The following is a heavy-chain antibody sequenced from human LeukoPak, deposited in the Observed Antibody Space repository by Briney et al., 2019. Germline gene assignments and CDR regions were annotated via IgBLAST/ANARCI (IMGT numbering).Heavy chain of an antibody. CDR2: IRSRAYGGTT. Sequence: GGSLRLSCAASGFTFSSYGMSWVRQAPGKGLEWIGFIRSRAYGGTTEYAASVKGRFTISRDDPKSIAFLQMNSLKNEDTAVYYCPRGSYQFEYWGQGTLVTVSS. CDR1: GFTFSSYG. D-gene: IGHD1-26*01. J-gene: IGHJ4*02. V-gene: IGHV3-49*04. CDR3: PRGSYQFEY.